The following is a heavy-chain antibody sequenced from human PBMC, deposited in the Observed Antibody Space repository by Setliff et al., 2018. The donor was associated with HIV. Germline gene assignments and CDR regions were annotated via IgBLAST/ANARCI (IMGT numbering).Heavy chain of an antibody. CDR1: GGSIGGYY. Sequence: LSLTCTVSGGSIGGYYWSWIRQPPGTGLEWLGCIYSGGSTNYNPSLESRVTISLDTSKNQFSLRLTSVTAADTAVYYCARVRSYGSAYDAFDVWGPGTMVT. CDR3: ARVRSYGSAYDAFDV. D-gene: IGHD3-10*01. V-gene: IGHV4-4*08. CDR2: IYSGGST. J-gene: IGHJ3*01.